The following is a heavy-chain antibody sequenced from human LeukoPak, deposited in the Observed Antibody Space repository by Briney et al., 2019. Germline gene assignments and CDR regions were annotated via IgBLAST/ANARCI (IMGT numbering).Heavy chain of an antibody. CDR3: AKQGEIRQDYTDV. J-gene: IGHJ6*03. CDR1: GGSISSDG. D-gene: IGHD1/OR15-1a*01. Sequence: SVKVSCKASGGSISSDGISWVRQAPGQGLEWMGRIISVFGTANYAQKFQDRVTITADIASNTAYMELTSLTSEDTAVYFCAKQGEIRQDYTDVWGNGTTVTVSS. V-gene: IGHV1-69*06. CDR2: IISVFGTA.